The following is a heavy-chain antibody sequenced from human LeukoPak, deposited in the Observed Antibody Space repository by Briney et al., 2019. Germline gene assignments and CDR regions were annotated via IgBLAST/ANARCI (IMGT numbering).Heavy chain of an antibody. CDR3: ARYDNRDYYFDY. D-gene: IGHD3-22*01. V-gene: IGHV4-38-2*02. CDR1: GYSISGGYY. J-gene: IGHJ4*02. Sequence: SETLSLTCSVSGYSISGGYYWGWIRQPPGKGLEWIGSIHHSGSTYYNPSLKSRVTISVDTSKNQFSLTLSSVTAADTAVYFCARYDNRDYYFDYWGQGTLVAVSS. CDR2: IHHSGST.